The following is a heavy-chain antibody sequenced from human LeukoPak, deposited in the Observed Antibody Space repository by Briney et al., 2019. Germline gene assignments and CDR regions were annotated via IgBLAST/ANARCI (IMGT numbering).Heavy chain of an antibody. D-gene: IGHD6-13*01. CDR2: ISAYNGNT. CDR3: VHSSSWYEVGY. Sequence: ASVKVSCKASGYTFTSYGISWVRQAPGQGLEWMGWISAYNGNTNYAQKLQGRVTMTTDTSTSTAYMEPRSLRSDDTAVYYCVHSSSWYEVGYWGQGTLVTVSS. V-gene: IGHV1-18*01. J-gene: IGHJ4*02. CDR1: GYTFTSYG.